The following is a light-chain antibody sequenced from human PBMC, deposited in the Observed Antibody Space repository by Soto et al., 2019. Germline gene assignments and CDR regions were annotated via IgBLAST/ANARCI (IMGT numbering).Light chain of an antibody. V-gene: IGLV4-69*01. CDR2: LNSDGSH. Sequence: QLVLTQSPSASASLGASVKLTCTLSSGHNIYAIAWHQQQPEKGPRYLMKLNSDGSHSSGDGIPDRFSGSSAGAERYLTIASLQSEDEADYYCQTWATDIHVVFGGGTKLTVL. CDR3: QTWATDIHVV. J-gene: IGLJ2*01. CDR1: SGHNIYA.